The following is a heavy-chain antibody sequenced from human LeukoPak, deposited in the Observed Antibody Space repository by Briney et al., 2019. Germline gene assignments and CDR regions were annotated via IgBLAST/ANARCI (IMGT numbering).Heavy chain of an antibody. Sequence: GVSLKISCKGSGYSFTSHWIGWVRQMPGKGLERMGIVNPDDSDTIYSPSFQGQVTISADESITTAYLQWSSLKASDTAMYYCARLRWPRGGRSSFDYWGQGALVTVSS. J-gene: IGHJ4*02. CDR3: ARLRWPRGGRSSFDY. CDR1: GYSFTSHW. D-gene: IGHD3-10*01. CDR2: VNPDDSDT. V-gene: IGHV5-51*01.